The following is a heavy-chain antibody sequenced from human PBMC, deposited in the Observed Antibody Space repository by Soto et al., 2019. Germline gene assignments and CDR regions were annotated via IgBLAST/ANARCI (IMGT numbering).Heavy chain of an antibody. V-gene: IGHV1-46*01. CDR1: GYTFTHYY. D-gene: IGHD5-18*01. Sequence: AAVKVSCKASGYTFTHYYIHWVRQAPGQGLEWMGIINPNGGITTYAQKFRAGFTMTRDTSTSTVYLELSSLRSEDSAIYYCATSVNSAMAFDYWGQGTLVTVSS. J-gene: IGHJ4*02. CDR2: INPNGGIT. CDR3: ATSVNSAMAFDY.